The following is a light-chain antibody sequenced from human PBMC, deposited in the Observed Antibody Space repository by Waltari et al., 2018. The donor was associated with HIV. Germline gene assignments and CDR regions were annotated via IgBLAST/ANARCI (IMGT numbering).Light chain of an antibody. V-gene: IGKV3-20*01. Sequence: EIVLTQSPGTLSLSPGERATLSCRASQFITSGNLAWYQHKPGQAPRLLIFGASTRATGIPDRFSGSGSGTDFSFNVSRLEPEDSAVYYCHYYDASPYTFGQGTNLEI. J-gene: IGKJ2*01. CDR3: HYYDASPYT. CDR2: GAS. CDR1: QFITSGN.